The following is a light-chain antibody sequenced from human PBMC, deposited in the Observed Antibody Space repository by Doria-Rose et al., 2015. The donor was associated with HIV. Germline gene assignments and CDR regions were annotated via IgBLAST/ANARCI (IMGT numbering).Light chain of an antibody. CDR2: QVS. CDR3: SSYTSSSTWV. J-gene: IGLJ3*02. Sequence: QPVLTQPASVSGSPGQSITISCTGTTSDVGGYYYLSWYQHHTGKAPKLMIYQVSNRPSGVSNRFSGSKSGNTASLTISGLQAEDEADYYCSSYTSSSTWVFGGGTKLTVL. CDR1: TSDVGGYYY. V-gene: IGLV2-14*01.